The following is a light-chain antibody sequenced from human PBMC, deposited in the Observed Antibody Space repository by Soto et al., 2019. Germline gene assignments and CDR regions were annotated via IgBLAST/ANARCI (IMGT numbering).Light chain of an antibody. V-gene: IGKV1-5*01. CDR2: DAS. Sequence: EIQMTQSPSTLSASVGDRVTITCRASQSISSWLAWYQQKQGKAHKXLIFDASSLESGVPSRFRGSGSATELTLTISSLKPDDFETYYCQQYSTYPWTFGQGTKVDI. J-gene: IGKJ1*01. CDR3: QQYSTYPWT. CDR1: QSISSW.